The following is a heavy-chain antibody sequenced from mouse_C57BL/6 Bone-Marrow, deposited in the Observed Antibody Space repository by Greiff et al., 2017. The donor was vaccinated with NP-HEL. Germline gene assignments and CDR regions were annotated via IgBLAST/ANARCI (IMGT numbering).Heavy chain of an antibody. V-gene: IGHV1-18*01. CDR1: GYTFTDYN. D-gene: IGHD2-3*01. CDR2: INPNNGGT. J-gene: IGHJ1*03. CDR3: ARVAGYYPHWYFYV. Sequence: VQLQQSGPELVKPGASVKIPCKASGYTFTDYNMDWVKQSHGKSLEWIGDINPNNGGTIYNQKFKGKATLTVDKSSSTAYMELRSLTSEDTADYYGARVAGYYPHWYFYVWGTGTTVTVSS.